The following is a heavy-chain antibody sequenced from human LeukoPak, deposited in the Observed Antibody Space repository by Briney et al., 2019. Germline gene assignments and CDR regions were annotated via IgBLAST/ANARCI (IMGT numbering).Heavy chain of an antibody. V-gene: IGHV3-7*04. CDR2: IKQDGSEK. CDR1: GFTFSTYW. J-gene: IGHJ4*02. D-gene: IGHD2-2*01. Sequence: GGSLRLSCAASGFTFSTYWISWVRQAPGTGLEWVASIKQDGSEKSYVDSVKGRFTISRDNAKNSLYLQMNSLRAEDTAGYYCARGGYQLLWYWGQGTLVTVSS. CDR3: ARGGYQLLWY.